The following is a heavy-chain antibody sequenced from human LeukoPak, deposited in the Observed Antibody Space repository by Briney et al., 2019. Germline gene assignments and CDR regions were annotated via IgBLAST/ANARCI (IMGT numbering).Heavy chain of an antibody. J-gene: IGHJ4*02. D-gene: IGHD2-2*01. CDR3: ARGGGGYCSSTSCPPYDLGW. CDR1: GYTFTSYY. CDR2: INPSGGST. Sequence: ASVKVSCKASGYTFTSYYMHWVRQAPGQGLEWMGIINPSGGSTSYAQKFQGRVTMTRDTSTSTVYMELSSLRSEDTAVYYCARGGGGYCSSTSCPPYDLGWWGQGTLVTVSS. V-gene: IGHV1-46*01.